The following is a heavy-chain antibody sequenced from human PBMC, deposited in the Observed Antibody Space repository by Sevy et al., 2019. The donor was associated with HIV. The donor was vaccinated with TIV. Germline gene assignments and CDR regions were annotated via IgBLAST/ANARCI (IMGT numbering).Heavy chain of an antibody. CDR3: ARGGGTDILTGYYNGELDY. D-gene: IGHD3-9*01. CDR2: ISAYNGNT. CDR1: GYTFTSYG. Sequence: ASVKVSCKASGYTFTSYGISWVRQAPGQGLEWMGWISAYNGNTNYAQKLQGRVTMTTDTSTSTAYMELRSLRSDDTAVYYWARGGGTDILTGYYNGELDYWGQGTLVTVSS. J-gene: IGHJ4*02. V-gene: IGHV1-18*01.